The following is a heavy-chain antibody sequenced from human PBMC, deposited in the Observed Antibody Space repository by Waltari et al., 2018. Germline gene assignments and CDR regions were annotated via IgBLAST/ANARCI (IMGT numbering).Heavy chain of an antibody. Sequence: EVQLLESGGGLVQPGGSLRLSCAASAFTFSSYAMRWVRQAPGKGLEWVATVGRGGSTYYAESVKGRFTISKDSPQNTLYLQMSSLRAEDTAVYYCARGSGYFFDYWGQGTLVTVSS. CDR3: ARGSGYFFDY. D-gene: IGHD1-1*01. CDR1: AFTFSSYA. J-gene: IGHJ4*02. V-gene: IGHV3-23*01. CDR2: VGRGGST.